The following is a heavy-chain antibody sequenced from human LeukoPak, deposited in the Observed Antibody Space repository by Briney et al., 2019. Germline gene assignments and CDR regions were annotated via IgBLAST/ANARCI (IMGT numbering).Heavy chain of an antibody. J-gene: IGHJ3*02. CDR1: GYSFPIYW. D-gene: IGHD2-21*02. CDR3: ARWVTADRGKKDAFDI. V-gene: IGHV5-51*01. Sequence: GESLKISCKASGYSFPIYWIGWVRQMPGKGLEWMGIIFPGDSDTRYSPSFQGQVTFPTDKSITTAYLQWSSLKASDTAIYYCARWVTADRGKKDAFDIWGQGTMVTVSS. CDR2: IFPGDSDT.